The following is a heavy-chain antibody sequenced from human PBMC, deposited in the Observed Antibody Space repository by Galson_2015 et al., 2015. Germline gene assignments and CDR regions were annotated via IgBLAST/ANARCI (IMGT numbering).Heavy chain of an antibody. CDR3: ARDQGRGYYFDY. CDR1: GGSISSSSS. D-gene: IGHD3-10*01. V-gene: IGHV4-4*02. J-gene: IGHJ4*02. Sequence: LSLTCAVSGGSISSSSSWSWVRQPPGKGLEWIGEIYHSGSTNYNPSLKSRVTISVDKSKNQFSLKLSSVTAADTAVYYCARDQGRGYYFDYWGQGTLVTVSS. CDR2: IYHSGST.